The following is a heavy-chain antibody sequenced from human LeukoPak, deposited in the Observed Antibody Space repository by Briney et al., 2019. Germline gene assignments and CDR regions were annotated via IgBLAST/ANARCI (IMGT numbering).Heavy chain of an antibody. CDR1: ADSITSSNYY. Sequence: SDTLSLTCSVSADSITSSNYYWAWIRQAPGKGLEWIGSVYHTGSSYYNPSLKNRVTISVDTSKNQFSLKLSSVTAADTAVYYCASERRYFDRLLWTWGQGTLVTVSS. J-gene: IGHJ5*02. D-gene: IGHD3-9*01. CDR2: VYHTGSS. V-gene: IGHV4-39*07. CDR3: ASERRYFDRLLWT.